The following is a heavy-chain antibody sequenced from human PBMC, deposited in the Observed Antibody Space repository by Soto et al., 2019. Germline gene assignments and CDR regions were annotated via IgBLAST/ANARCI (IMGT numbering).Heavy chain of an antibody. J-gene: IGHJ3*02. Sequence: GGSLRLSCAASGFTFSSYSMNWVRQAPGKGLEWVSSISSSSSYIYYADSVKGRFTISRDNAKNSLYLQMNSLRAEDTAVYYCASLQKTDAFDIWGQGTMVTVSS. CDR1: GFTFSSYS. V-gene: IGHV3-21*01. CDR2: ISSSSSYI. CDR3: ASLQKTDAFDI.